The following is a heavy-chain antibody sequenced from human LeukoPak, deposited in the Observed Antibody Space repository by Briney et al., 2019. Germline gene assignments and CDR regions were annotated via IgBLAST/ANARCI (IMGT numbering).Heavy chain of an antibody. Sequence: ASVKVSCKASGYTFTGYYMHWVRQAPGQGLEWMGWINPNSGGTNYAQKFQGRVTMTRDTSISTAYMELSRLRSDDTAVYYCARDKRSRNYYCMDVWGQGTTVTVSS. CDR1: GYTFTGYY. CDR3: ARDKRSRNYYCMDV. V-gene: IGHV1-2*02. J-gene: IGHJ6*02. CDR2: INPNSGGT. D-gene: IGHD1-14*01.